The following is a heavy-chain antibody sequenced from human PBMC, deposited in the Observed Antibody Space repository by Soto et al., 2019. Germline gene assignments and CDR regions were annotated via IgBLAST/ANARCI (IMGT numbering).Heavy chain of an antibody. Sequence: GGSLRLSCAASGFTFSSYSMNWVHQAPGKGLEWVSSISSSSSYIYYADSVKGRFTISRDNAKNSLYLQMNSLRAEDTAVYYCARENSSGWFDYWGQGTLVTVSS. V-gene: IGHV3-21*01. J-gene: IGHJ4*02. CDR2: ISSSSSYI. D-gene: IGHD6-19*01. CDR1: GFTFSSYS. CDR3: ARENSSGWFDY.